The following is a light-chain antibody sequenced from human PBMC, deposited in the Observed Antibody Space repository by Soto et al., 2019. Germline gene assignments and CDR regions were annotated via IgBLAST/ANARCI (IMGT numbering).Light chain of an antibody. V-gene: IGKV3-11*01. CDR1: QSVSSY. CDR2: DTS. J-gene: IGKJ4*01. CDR3: QQCCISPLT. Sequence: MKQSAAALSVYKGEKATLSCRASQSVSSYLGWYQQKPGQAPRLLIYDTSTRATGIPARFSGSGSGTDFTLTISSLEPEDFAVYYCQQCCISPLTFGEGTKVDIK.